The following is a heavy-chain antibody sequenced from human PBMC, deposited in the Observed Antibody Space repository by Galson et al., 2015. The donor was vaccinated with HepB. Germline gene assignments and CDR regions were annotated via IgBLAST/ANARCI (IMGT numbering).Heavy chain of an antibody. Sequence: SVKVSCKASGGTFSSYAISWVRQAPGQGLEWMGGIIPIFGTANYAQKFQGRVTITADESTSTAYMELSSLRSEDTAVYYCARTYPQPGYFDYWGQGTLVTVSS. CDR2: IIPIFGTA. CDR1: GGTFSSYA. J-gene: IGHJ4*02. D-gene: IGHD2-2*01. V-gene: IGHV1-69*13. CDR3: ARTYPQPGYFDY.